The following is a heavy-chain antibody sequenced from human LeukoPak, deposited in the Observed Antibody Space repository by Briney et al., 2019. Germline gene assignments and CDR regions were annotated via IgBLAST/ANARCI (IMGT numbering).Heavy chain of an antibody. D-gene: IGHD3-16*01. CDR3: NIRYVAFDI. CDR1: GFTFSGSA. Sequence: GRSLRLSCAASGFTFSGSAMHWVRQASGKGLEWVGGIRSKANSYATAYAASAKGRFTISRYDSKGTADLQMNSLKTEDAAFYYCNIRYVAFDIWGQGTMVTVSS. J-gene: IGHJ3*02. V-gene: IGHV3-73*01. CDR2: IRSKANSYAT.